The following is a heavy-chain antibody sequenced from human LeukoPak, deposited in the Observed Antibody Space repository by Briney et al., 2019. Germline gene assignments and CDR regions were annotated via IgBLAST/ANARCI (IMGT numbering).Heavy chain of an antibody. CDR3: ARTYYYYYYMDV. J-gene: IGHJ6*03. CDR1: GGSISSSSYY. Sequence: SETLSLTCTVSGGSISSSSYYWGWIRQPPGKGLEWIGTIYYSGSTYYNPSLKSRVTISVDTSKNEFSLNLSSVTAADTAMYYCARTYYYYYYMDVWGKGTTVTVSS. CDR2: IYYSGST. V-gene: IGHV4-39*07.